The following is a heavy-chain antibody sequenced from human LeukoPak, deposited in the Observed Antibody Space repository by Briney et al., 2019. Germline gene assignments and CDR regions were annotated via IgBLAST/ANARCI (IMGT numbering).Heavy chain of an antibody. J-gene: IGHJ4*02. Sequence: WIRQPPGKGLEWIGSIYYSGSTYYNPSLKSRVTISVDTSKNQFSLKLSSVTAADTAVYYCARRGDIVVVPAAHFDYWGQGTLVTVSS. CDR3: ARRGDIVVVPAAHFDY. CDR2: IYYSGST. D-gene: IGHD2-2*01. V-gene: IGHV4-39*01.